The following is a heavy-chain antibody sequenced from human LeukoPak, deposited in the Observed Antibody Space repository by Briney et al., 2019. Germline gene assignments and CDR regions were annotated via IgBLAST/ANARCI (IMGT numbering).Heavy chain of an antibody. CDR3: ARHWRYGGGSCYFDN. CDR1: GGSISSSSYS. V-gene: IGHV4-39*01. J-gene: IGHJ4*02. D-gene: IGHD4-17*01. Sequence: SETLSLTCTVSGGSISSSSYSWGWIRQPPGKGLEWIGSMYYSGNTYYSPSLKSRVTISVDTSKNQFSLNLRSVTAADTAVYYCARHWRYGGGSCYFDNWGQGTLVTVSS. CDR2: MYYSGNT.